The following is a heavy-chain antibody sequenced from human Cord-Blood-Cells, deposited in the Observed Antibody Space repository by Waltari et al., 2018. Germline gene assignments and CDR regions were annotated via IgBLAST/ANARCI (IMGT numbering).Heavy chain of an antibody. Sequence: QVQLQQWGAGRLKPSETLSLTCAVYGGSFSGYYVSWIRQPPGKGLEWIGEINHSGSTNYNPSLKSRVTISVDTSKNQFSLKLSSVTAADTAVYYCARVDSSSWLNWFDPWGQGTLVTVSS. CDR1: GGSFSGYY. CDR2: INHSGST. V-gene: IGHV4-34*01. CDR3: ARVDSSSWLNWFDP. J-gene: IGHJ5*02. D-gene: IGHD6-13*01.